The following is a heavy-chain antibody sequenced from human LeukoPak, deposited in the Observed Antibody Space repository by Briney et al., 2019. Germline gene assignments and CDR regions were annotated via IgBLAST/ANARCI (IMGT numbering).Heavy chain of an antibody. CDR3: ARVTLLTMIVPYAFDI. J-gene: IGHJ3*02. Sequence: ASVKVSCKASGYTFTGYYMHWVRQAPGQGLEWMGWINPNSGGTNYAQKFQGRVTMTRDTSISTAYMELSRLRSDDTAMYYCARVTLLTMIVPYAFDIWGQGTMVTVSS. CDR1: GYTFTGYY. D-gene: IGHD3-22*01. V-gene: IGHV1-2*02. CDR2: INPNSGGT.